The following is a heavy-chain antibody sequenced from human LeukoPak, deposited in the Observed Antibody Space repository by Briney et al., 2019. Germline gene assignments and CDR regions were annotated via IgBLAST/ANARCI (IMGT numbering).Heavy chain of an antibody. CDR3: ARAHPSTSGYCSSTSCYVSNYYYGMDV. J-gene: IGHJ6*02. CDR1: GFTFSSYA. D-gene: IGHD2-2*01. Sequence: GSSLRLSCAASGFTFSSYAMHGARHAPGKGLEWVAVISYDGNNKYYADSVKGRFTISRHNSKHTLYLPMNSLRAEDTVVYYCARAHPSTSGYCSSTSCYVSNYYYGMDVWGQGTTVTVSS. V-gene: IGHV3-30-3*01. CDR2: ISYDGNNK.